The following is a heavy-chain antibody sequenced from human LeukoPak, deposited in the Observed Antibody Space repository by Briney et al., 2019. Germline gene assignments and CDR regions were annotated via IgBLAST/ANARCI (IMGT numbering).Heavy chain of an antibody. V-gene: IGHV1-2*02. CDR1: GYTFTGHF. CDR3: SREASCDTTSCPQDY. CDR2: IYPNNGDT. J-gene: IGHJ4*02. D-gene: IGHD2-2*01. Sequence: ASVKVSCKASGYTFTGHFIFWVRQSPGQRLELVASIYPNNGDTYYVPKFQGRVTVTSDTPISTAYMDISGLRSDDTAFYYCSREASCDTTSCPQDYWGQGTLVTVSS.